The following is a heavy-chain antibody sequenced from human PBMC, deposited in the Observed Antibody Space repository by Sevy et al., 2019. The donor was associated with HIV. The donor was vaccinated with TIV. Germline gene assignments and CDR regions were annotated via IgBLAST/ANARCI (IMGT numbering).Heavy chain of an antibody. CDR1: GGSFSGYY. J-gene: IGHJ3*02. V-gene: IGHV4-34*01. D-gene: IGHD2-15*01. CDR3: ARHCTGSSCSHAFDI. Sequence: SETLSLTCAVYGGSFSGYYWSWIRQPPGKGLEWIGEINHSGGTNYNPSLKSRVTISVDTSKNQFALKLNSLTAADTAVYYCARHCTGSSCSHAFDIWGQGTMVTVS. CDR2: INHSGGT.